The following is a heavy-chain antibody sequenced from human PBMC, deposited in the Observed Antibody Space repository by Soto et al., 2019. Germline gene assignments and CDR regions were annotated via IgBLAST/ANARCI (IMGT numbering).Heavy chain of an antibody. Sequence: GASVKVSCKASGYTFTNYHMHWVRQAPGQGLEWMGIINPSGGGTTSAQKLRGRVTMTRDTSTSTFYMELSSLRSEDTAVYYCARGDIAAAGTYYYYGMDVWG. CDR1: GYTFTNYH. CDR2: INPSGGGT. J-gene: IGHJ6*02. CDR3: ARGDIAAAGTYYYYGMDV. D-gene: IGHD6-13*01. V-gene: IGHV1-46*04.